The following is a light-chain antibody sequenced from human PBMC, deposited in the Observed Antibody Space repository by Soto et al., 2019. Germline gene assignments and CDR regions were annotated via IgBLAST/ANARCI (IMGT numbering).Light chain of an antibody. J-gene: IGKJ4*01. CDR2: GAS. CDR3: QQYRSSPLT. CDR1: QSVSSSY. Sequence: EIVLTQSPGTLSLSPGERATLSCRASQSVSSSYLAWYQQKPGQAPRLLIDGASSRATGIPDRFSGSGSGTDFTLTISRLEPEDFAVYYCQQYRSSPLTFGGGTKVEIK. V-gene: IGKV3-20*01.